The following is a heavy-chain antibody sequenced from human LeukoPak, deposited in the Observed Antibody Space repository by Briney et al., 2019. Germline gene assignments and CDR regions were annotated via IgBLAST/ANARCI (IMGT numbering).Heavy chain of an antibody. V-gene: IGHV3-48*01. CDR3: ARSRGVDY. CDR1: GFTFSSYS. Sequence: GSLRLSSAASGFTFSSYSMNWVRQAPGKGLEWVSYISSSSSTIYYADSVKGRFTISRDNAKNSLYLQMNSLRAEDTAVYYCARSRGVDYWGQGTLVTVSS. D-gene: IGHD3-10*01. CDR2: ISSSSSTI. J-gene: IGHJ4*02.